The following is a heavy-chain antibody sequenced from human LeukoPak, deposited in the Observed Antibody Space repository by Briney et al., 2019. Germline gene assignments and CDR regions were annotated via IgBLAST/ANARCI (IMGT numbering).Heavy chain of an antibody. CDR1: GFTFSSYD. D-gene: IGHD3-22*01. J-gene: IGHJ4*02. CDR2: IGTAGDT. V-gene: IGHV3-13*01. CDR3: AKEGGHYSDSSGYATFDY. Sequence: GGSLRLSCTASGFTFSSYDIRWVRQATGKGLEWVSAIGTAGDTYYPGSVKGRFTISRENAKNSLYLQMNSLRAEDTAVYYCAKEGGHYSDSSGYATFDYWGQGTLVSVSS.